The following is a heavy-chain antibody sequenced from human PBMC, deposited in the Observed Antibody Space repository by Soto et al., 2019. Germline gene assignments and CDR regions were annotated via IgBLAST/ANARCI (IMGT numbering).Heavy chain of an antibody. D-gene: IGHD2-15*01. CDR3: ATPLIRYCSGGSCYRRVDY. Sequence: ASVKVSCKASGYTFTSYDINWVRQATGQGLEWMGWMNPNSGNTGYAQKFQGRVTMTRSTSISTAYMELSSLRSEDTAVYYCATPLIRYCSGGSCYRRVDYWGQGTLVTVSS. CDR1: GYTFTSYD. V-gene: IGHV1-8*01. CDR2: MNPNSGNT. J-gene: IGHJ4*02.